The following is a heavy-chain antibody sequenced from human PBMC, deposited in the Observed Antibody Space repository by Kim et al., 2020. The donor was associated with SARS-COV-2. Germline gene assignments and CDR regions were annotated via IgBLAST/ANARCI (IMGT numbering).Heavy chain of an antibody. D-gene: IGHD2-8*02. CDR3: ARVLVPYAFDI. V-gene: IGHV4-31*03. CDR1: GGSISSGGYY. Sequence: SETLSLTCTVSGGSISSGGYYWSWIRQHPGKGLEWIGYIYYSGSTYYNPSLKSRVTISVDTSKNQFSLKLSSVTAADTAVYYCARVLVPYAFDIWGQGTMGTVSS. CDR2: IYYSGST. J-gene: IGHJ3*02.